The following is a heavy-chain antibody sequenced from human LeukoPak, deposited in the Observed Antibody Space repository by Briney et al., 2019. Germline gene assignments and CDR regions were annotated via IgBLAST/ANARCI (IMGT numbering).Heavy chain of an antibody. CDR3: AGGGGLDV. D-gene: IGHD3-16*01. V-gene: IGHV3-7*03. CDR2: INHNGNVN. J-gene: IGHJ6*02. CDR1: GFTFSSYW. Sequence: PGGSLRLSCAASGFTFSSYWMNWARQAPGKGLEWVVSINHNGNVNYYVDSVKGRFTISRDNAKNSLYLQMSNLRAEDTAVYFCAGGGGLDVWGQGATVTVPS.